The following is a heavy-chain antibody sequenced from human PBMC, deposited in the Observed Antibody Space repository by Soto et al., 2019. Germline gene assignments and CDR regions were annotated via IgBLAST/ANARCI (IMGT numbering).Heavy chain of an antibody. CDR2: IKQDGSEK. CDR1: GFTFSSYW. J-gene: IGHJ3*02. V-gene: IGHV3-7*03. Sequence: GGSLRLSCAASGFTFSSYWMSWVRQAPGKGLEWVANIKQDGSEKYYVDSVKGRFTISRDNAKNSLYLQMNSLRADDTAVYYCASLAVAGTGIDAFDIWGQGTMVTVSS. CDR3: ASLAVAGTGIDAFDI. D-gene: IGHD6-19*01.